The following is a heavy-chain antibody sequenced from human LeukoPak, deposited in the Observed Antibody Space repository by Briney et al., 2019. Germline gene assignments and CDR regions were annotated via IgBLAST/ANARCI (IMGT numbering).Heavy chain of an antibody. CDR1: GFTFNIHA. D-gene: IGHD3-10*01. CDR2: ITSSGRTP. V-gene: IGHV3-23*01. Sequence: GGSLRLSCEASGFTFNIHAMSWVRQGPGEGLEGVACITSSGRTPYYVDSVKGRLTISRDNSKNTLYLQMNNLRGEDTAVYYCAKDRPNFYESTGSYYKMKGDFWGQGSLVTVSS. J-gene: IGHJ1*01. CDR3: AKDRPNFYESTGSYYKMKGDF.